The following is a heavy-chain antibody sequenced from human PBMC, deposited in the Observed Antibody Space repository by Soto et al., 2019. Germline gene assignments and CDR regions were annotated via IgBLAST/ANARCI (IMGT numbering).Heavy chain of an antibody. D-gene: IGHD2-21*02. Sequence: GESLKISCKGSGYSFTGYWIGWVRQMPGKGLEWMGIIYPGDSDTTYSPSFQGQVTISADKSISTDRSITTAYLQWSSLKASDSAIYYCASRGGVGDSLGMDVLGQGTTVTVSS. J-gene: IGHJ6*02. CDR2: IYPGDSDT. V-gene: IGHV5-51*01. CDR3: ASRGGVGDSLGMDV. CDR1: GYSFTGYW.